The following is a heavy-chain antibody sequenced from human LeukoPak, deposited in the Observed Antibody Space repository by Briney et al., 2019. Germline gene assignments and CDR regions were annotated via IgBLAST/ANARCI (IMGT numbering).Heavy chain of an antibody. V-gene: IGHV4-34*01. Sequence: SETLSLTCAVYGGSFSGCYWSWIRQPPGKGLEWIGEINHSGSTNYSPSLKSRVTISVDTSKNQFSLKLSSVTAADTAVYYCASGGAITMVRGVITYFDYWGQGTLVTVSS. CDR3: ASGGAITMVRGVITYFDY. J-gene: IGHJ4*02. D-gene: IGHD3-10*01. CDR1: GGSFSGCY. CDR2: INHSGST.